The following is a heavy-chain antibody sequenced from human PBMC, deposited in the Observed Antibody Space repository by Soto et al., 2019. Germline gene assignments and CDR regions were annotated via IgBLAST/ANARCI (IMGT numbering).Heavy chain of an antibody. V-gene: IGHV3-30*18. D-gene: IGHD6-19*01. Sequence: GWSLRLACASSGFTFSSYGMHWVRQAPGKGLEWVAVISYDGSNKYYADSVKGRFTISRDNSKNTLYLQMNSLRAEDTAVYYCAKDREQWLVIDYYYYGMDVWGQGTTVTVSS. J-gene: IGHJ6*02. CDR3: AKDREQWLVIDYYYYGMDV. CDR2: ISYDGSNK. CDR1: GFTFSSYG.